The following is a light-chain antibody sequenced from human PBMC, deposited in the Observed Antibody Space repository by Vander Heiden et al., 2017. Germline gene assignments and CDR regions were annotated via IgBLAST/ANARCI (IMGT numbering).Light chain of an antibody. V-gene: IGKV1-39*01. J-gene: IGKJ1*01. CDR3: QQRNSNHPTWR. CDR2: GAS. CDR1: QSISRY. Sequence: DIHMTQSPSSLSASVGDRVTITCRASQSISRYLNWYQQRPGKAPKLLIYGASSLQSGVKSRFSGSGHGTDFTLTISSRQPEDFAPYCCQQRNSNHPTWRFGQGTKVEIK.